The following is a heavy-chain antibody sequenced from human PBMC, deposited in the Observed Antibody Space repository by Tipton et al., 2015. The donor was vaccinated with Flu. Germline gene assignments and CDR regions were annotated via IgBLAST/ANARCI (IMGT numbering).Heavy chain of an antibody. D-gene: IGHD2-2*01. Sequence: TLSLTCTVSGASIGSGSYYWSWIRQPAGKGLEWIGRMYTNGDTNTNPSLKSRVSISLDTSKNQFPLELSSVTTADTAVYYCARGARIPYYFNYWGPGTLVTVSS. CDR2: MYTNGDT. CDR3: ARGARIPYYFNY. J-gene: IGHJ4*02. V-gene: IGHV4-61*02. CDR1: GASIGSGSYY.